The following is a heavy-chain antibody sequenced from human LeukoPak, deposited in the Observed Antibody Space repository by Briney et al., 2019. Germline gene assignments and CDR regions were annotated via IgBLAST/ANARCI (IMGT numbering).Heavy chain of an antibody. J-gene: IGHJ3*01. Sequence: PSETLSLTCAVYGGSFSGYYWSWIRQPPGKGLEWIGEINHSGSTNYNPSLKSRVTISVDTSKNQFSLKLSSVTAADTAVYYCASRTVTTFLLLWGQGTMVTVSS. CDR3: ASRTVTTFLLL. D-gene: IGHD4-17*01. CDR1: GGSFSGYY. V-gene: IGHV4-34*01. CDR2: INHSGST.